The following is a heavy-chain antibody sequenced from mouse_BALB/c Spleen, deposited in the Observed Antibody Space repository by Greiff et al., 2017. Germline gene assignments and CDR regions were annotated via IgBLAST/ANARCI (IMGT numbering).Heavy chain of an antibody. CDR1: GYTFTSYW. CDR2: INPSTGYT. D-gene: IGHD2-5*01. CDR3: ARSSNYVYAMDY. J-gene: IGHJ4*01. Sequence: QVQLKESGAELAKPGASVKMSCKASGYTFTSYWMHWVKQRPGQGLEWIGYINPSTGYTEYNQKFKDKATLTADKSSSTAYMQLSSLTSEDSAVYYCARSSNYVYAMDYWGQGTSVTVSS. V-gene: IGHV1-7*01.